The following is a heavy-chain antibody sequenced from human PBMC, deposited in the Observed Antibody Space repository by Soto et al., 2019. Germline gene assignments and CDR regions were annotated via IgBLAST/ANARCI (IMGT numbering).Heavy chain of an antibody. Sequence: QVQLVESGGGVVQPGRSLRLSCEAPGLTVRSYGMHWVRQAPGKGLEWVAVISRDGGTKYYEDSVKGRLTISRDNSRNTMFLEMNSLGGDDMAVYYCTGEVASGYWGQGTLVTVSS. J-gene: IGHJ4*02. CDR3: TGEVASGY. CDR2: ISRDGGTK. V-gene: IGHV3-30*03. CDR1: GLTVRSYG. D-gene: IGHD2-8*02.